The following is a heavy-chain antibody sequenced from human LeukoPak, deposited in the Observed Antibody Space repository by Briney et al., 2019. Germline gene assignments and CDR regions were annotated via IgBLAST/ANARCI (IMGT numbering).Heavy chain of an antibody. Sequence: PGGSLRLSCAASGFTFSSYAMHWVRQAPGKGLEGVAVISYDGSNKYYADSVKGRFTISRDNSKNTLYLQMNSLRAEDTAVYYCARDPAYYYDSSGPDYWGQGTLVTVSS. D-gene: IGHD3-22*01. CDR2: ISYDGSNK. V-gene: IGHV3-30-3*01. CDR1: GFTFSSYA. CDR3: ARDPAYYYDSSGPDY. J-gene: IGHJ4*02.